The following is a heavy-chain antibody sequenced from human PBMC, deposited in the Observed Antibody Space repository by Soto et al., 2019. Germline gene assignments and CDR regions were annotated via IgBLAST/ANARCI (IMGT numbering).Heavy chain of an antibody. V-gene: IGHV3-30*18. CDR1: GFTFNTYA. J-gene: IGHJ4*02. D-gene: IGHD6-19*01. CDR2: LSHDGSNE. Sequence: QVHVVESGGGVVQPGRSLRLSCVASGFTFNTYAVHWVRQAPGKGLEWVATLSHDGSNEYYADSMRGRVTISTDNSKTTAYLQVDSLTPEDTAVYICAKYRSDCCCADYLGQGTLVTVSS. CDR3: AKYRSDCCCADY.